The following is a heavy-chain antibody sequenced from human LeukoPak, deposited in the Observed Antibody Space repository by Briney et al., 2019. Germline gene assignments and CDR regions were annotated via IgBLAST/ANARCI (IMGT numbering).Heavy chain of an antibody. D-gene: IGHD3-10*01. J-gene: IGHJ4*02. Sequence: SETPSLTCAVYGGSFSGYYWSWIRQPPGKGLEWIGEINHSGSTNYNPSLKSRVTISVDTSKNQFSLKLSSVTAADTAVYYCARGPLTNRRLRGSKYFDYWGQGTLVTVSS. CDR3: ARGPLTNRRLRGSKYFDY. V-gene: IGHV4-34*01. CDR2: INHSGST. CDR1: GGSFSGYY.